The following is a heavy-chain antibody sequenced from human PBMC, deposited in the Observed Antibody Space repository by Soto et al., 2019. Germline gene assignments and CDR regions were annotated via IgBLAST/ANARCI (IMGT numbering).Heavy chain of an antibody. CDR2: LIPILGIV. CDR1: GGTFSSYT. J-gene: IGHJ4*02. Sequence: QVQLVQSGAEVKKPGSSVKVSCKASGGTFSSYTISWVRQSPGQGLEWMGRLIPILGIVNYAQKFQGRVTITEDKSTSTAYMELSSLRSEETAVYYCAMEYCSSTSCYRDYWGQGTLVTVSS. D-gene: IGHD2-2*02. V-gene: IGHV1-69*02. CDR3: AMEYCSSTSCYRDY.